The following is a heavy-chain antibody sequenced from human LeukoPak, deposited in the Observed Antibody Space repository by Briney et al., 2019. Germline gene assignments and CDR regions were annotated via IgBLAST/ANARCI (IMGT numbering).Heavy chain of an antibody. J-gene: IGHJ3*02. CDR3: ARMYYYDSSGYSNAPDAFDI. V-gene: IGHV4-39*07. D-gene: IGHD3-22*01. CDR2: IYYSGST. Sequence: SETLSLTCTVSGGSISSSSYYWGWIRQPPGKGLKWIASIYYSGSTYYNLSLKSRVTISVDTSKTQFSLKLSSVTAADTAVYYCARMYYYDSSGYSNAPDAFDIWGQGTMVTVSS. CDR1: GGSISSSSYY.